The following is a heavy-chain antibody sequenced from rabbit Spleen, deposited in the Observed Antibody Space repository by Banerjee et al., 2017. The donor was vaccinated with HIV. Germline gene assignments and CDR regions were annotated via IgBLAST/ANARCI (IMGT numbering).Heavy chain of an antibody. V-gene: IGHV1S45*01. D-gene: IGHD5-1*01. CDR3: ARAYSGGSYGRTFDP. J-gene: IGHJ2*01. CDR1: GFSFSDREV. Sequence: QEQLVESGGGLVQPEGSLTLTCKASGFSFSDREVMCWVRQAPGKGLQWIACINAYTAKPVYATWAKGRFTISRTSSTTVTLQMTSLTAADTATYFCARAYSGGSYGRTFDPWGPGTLVTVS. CDR2: INAYTAKP.